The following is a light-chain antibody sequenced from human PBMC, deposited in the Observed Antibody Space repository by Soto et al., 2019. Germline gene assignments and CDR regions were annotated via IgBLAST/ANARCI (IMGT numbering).Light chain of an antibody. CDR1: SSDVGSYSL. V-gene: IGLV2-23*03. CDR2: EGS. CDR3: CSYAGSSTFLFV. J-gene: IGLJ1*01. Sequence: QSVLTQPASVSGSPGQSITISCTGTSSDVGSYSLVSWYQQHPGKAPKLMIYEGSKRPSGISNRFSGSKSGNTASLTISGLQAEDEADYYCCSYAGSSTFLFVFGTGTKLTVL.